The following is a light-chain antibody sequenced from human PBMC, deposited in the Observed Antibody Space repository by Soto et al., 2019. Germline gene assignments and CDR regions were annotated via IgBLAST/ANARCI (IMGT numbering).Light chain of an antibody. Sequence: DIQMTHSPSTLSASVGDRVTRTCRASQLIRSWLAWYQQKPGKAPKLLIYKASRLERGVTSRFSGSESGTEFTLTITSLQDDDFATYYCQQYDKYWTFGQGTKVEIK. J-gene: IGKJ1*01. CDR3: QQYDKYWT. V-gene: IGKV1-5*03. CDR1: QLIRSW. CDR2: KAS.